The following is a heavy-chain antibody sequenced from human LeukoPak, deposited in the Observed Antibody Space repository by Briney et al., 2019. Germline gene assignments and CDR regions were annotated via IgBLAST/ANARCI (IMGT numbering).Heavy chain of an antibody. CDR1: GFTFNSYY. CDR2: ISSNGGST. J-gene: IGHJ4*02. Sequence: PGGSLRLSCSASGFTFNSYYMYWVRQAPGKGLEYVPAISSNGGSTNYADSVKGRFTISRDNSKNTLYLQMSSLRAEDTAVYYCVRRSSGWSFDCWGQGTLVTVSS. V-gene: IGHV3-64D*06. D-gene: IGHD6-19*01. CDR3: VRRSSGWSFDC.